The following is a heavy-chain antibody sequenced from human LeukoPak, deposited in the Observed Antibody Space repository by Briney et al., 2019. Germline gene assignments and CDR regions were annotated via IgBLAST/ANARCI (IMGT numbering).Heavy chain of an antibody. CDR3: ARGYCSGGSCYAWFDP. J-gene: IGHJ5*02. V-gene: IGHV4-39*01. D-gene: IGHD2-15*01. Sequence: KPSGTLSLTCTVSGGSISSSGYYWGWIRQPPGKGLEWIGSIYYSGSTYYNPSLKSRVTISVDTSKNQFSLKLSSVTAADTAVYYCARGYCSGGSCYAWFDPWGQGTLVTVSS. CDR2: IYYSGST. CDR1: GGSISSSGYY.